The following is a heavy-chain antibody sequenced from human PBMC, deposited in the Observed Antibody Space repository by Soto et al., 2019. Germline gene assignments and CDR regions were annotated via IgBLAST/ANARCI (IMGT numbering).Heavy chain of an antibody. V-gene: IGHV3-23*01. D-gene: IGHD6-13*01. CDR3: ANIPCPGSSDQIGAKFDY. Sequence: EVQLLESGGGLVQPGGSLRLSCAASGFTFSSYAMSWVRQAPGKGLEWVSAISGSGGSTYYADSVKGRFTISRDNSKNSLYLQMNCLRAEDTAVYYCANIPCPGSSDQIGAKFDYWGQGTLVTVSS. CDR2: ISGSGGST. CDR1: GFTFSSYA. J-gene: IGHJ4*02.